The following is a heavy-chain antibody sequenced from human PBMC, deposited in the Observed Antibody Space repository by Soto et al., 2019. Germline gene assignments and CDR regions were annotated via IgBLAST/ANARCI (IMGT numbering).Heavy chain of an antibody. D-gene: IGHD6-13*01. CDR2: IIPIFGTA. CDR1: GGTFSSYA. Sequence: SVKVSCKASGGTFSSYAISWVRQAPGQGLEWMGGIIPIFGTANYAQKFQGRVTITADESTSTAYMELSSLRSEDTAVYYCARRGIAAAGTGSLNWFDPWGQGTLVTVSS. V-gene: IGHV1-69*13. J-gene: IGHJ5*02. CDR3: ARRGIAAAGTGSLNWFDP.